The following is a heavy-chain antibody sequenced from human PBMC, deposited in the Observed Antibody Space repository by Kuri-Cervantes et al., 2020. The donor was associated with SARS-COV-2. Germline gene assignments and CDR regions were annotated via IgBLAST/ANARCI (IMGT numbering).Heavy chain of an antibody. CDR3: AGGEYQLLYAYSYGSIDY. CDR2: IYYSEST. V-gene: IGHV4-39*01. J-gene: IGHJ4*02. CDR1: GGSISSSSYY. Sequence: SETLSLTCTVSGGSISSSSYYWGWIRQPPGKGLEWIGSIYYSESTYYNPSLKSRVTISVDTSKNQFSLKLSSVTAADTAVYYCAGGEYQLLYAYSYGSIDYWGQGTLVTVSS. D-gene: IGHD2-2*02.